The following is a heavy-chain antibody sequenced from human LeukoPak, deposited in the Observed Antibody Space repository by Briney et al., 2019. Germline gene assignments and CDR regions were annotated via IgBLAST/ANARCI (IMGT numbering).Heavy chain of an antibody. CDR3: ARDGGGYCSGGSCYFWLDP. CDR1: GGSISSGGYY. Sequence: SETLSLTCTVSGGSISSGGYYWSWIRQHPGKGLEWIGYIYYSGSTYYNPSLKSRLTISVDTSKNQFSLKLSSVTAADTAIYYCARDGGGYCSGGSCYFWLDPWGQGTLVTVSS. J-gene: IGHJ5*02. D-gene: IGHD2-15*01. CDR2: IYYSGST. V-gene: IGHV4-31*03.